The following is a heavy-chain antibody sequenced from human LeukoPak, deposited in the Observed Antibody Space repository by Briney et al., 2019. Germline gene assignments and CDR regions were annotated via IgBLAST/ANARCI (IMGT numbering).Heavy chain of an antibody. CDR2: ISGSGGST. Sequence: PGGSLRLSCAASGFTFSSYAMSWVRQAPGKGLEWVSAISGSGGSTYYADSVKGRFTISRDNSKNTLYLQMDSLRAEDAAVCYCAKPTDPYYYDSSGSEPLDYWGQGTLVAVSS. V-gene: IGHV3-23*01. J-gene: IGHJ4*02. D-gene: IGHD3-22*01. CDR1: GFTFSSYA. CDR3: AKPTDPYYYDSSGSEPLDY.